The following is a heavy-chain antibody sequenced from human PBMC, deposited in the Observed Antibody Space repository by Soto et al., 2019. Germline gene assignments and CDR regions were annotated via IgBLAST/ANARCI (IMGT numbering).Heavy chain of an antibody. CDR1: GGSISSGGYY. D-gene: IGHD4-17*01. CDR3: ARQGDYGSEARYYYYMDV. J-gene: IGHJ6*03. CDR2: IYYSGST. V-gene: IGHV4-31*03. Sequence: SETLSLTCTVSGGSISSGGYYWSWIRQHPGKGLEWIGYIYYSGSTYYNPSLKSRVTISVDTSKNQFSLKLSSVTAADTAVYYCARQGDYGSEARYYYYMDVWGKGTTVTAP.